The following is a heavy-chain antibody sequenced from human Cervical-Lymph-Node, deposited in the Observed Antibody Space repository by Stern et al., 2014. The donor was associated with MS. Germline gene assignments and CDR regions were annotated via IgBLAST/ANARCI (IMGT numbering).Heavy chain of an antibody. D-gene: IGHD1-1*01. CDR1: GGTFSSTYA. Sequence: QVQLGQSGAEVKKPGSSVNVSCKASGGTFSSTYAITWMRQAPGPGLEWMGRLIPILGLPYYAQKFQGRVTITADTSTSTAYMGLSSLRSEDTAVYYCARGAVSNRATATLHNLFDSWGQGTLVTVSS. J-gene: IGHJ5*01. CDR2: LIPILGLP. V-gene: IGHV1-69*09. CDR3: ARGAVSNRATATLHNLFDS.